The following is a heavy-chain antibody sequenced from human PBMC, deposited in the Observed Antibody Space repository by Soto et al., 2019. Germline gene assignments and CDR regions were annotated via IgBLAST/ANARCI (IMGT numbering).Heavy chain of an antibody. Sequence: QVQLQESGPGLVKPSETLSLTCTVSGGSISSYYWSWIRQPPGKGLEWIGYVYYSGSTNYNPSLKSRVTISVDTSKNQFSLKLSSVTAADTAVYYCARSYSAYYYYYMDVWGKGTTVTVSS. D-gene: IGHD2-21*01. J-gene: IGHJ6*03. V-gene: IGHV4-59*01. CDR2: VYYSGST. CDR3: ARSYSAYYYYYMDV. CDR1: GGSISSYY.